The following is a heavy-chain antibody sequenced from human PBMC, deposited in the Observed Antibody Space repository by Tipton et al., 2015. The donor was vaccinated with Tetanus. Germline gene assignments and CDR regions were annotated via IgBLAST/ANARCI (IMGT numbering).Heavy chain of an antibody. CDR2: TYIRGTT. CDR1: GGSIASQY. V-gene: IGHV4-4*07. J-gene: IGHJ5*02. CDR3: ARDRGDTGTVNWFDP. D-gene: IGHD1-1*01. Sequence: LRLSCTVSGGSIASQYWSWIRQPAGKGLEWIGRTYIRGTTTYNPSLKSRVTISVDTSENQMSLRLTSVTAADTAVYYCARDRGDTGTVNWFDPWGQGTLVTVSS.